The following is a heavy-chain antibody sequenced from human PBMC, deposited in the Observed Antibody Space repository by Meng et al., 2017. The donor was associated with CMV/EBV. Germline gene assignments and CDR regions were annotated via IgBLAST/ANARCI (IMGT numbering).Heavy chain of an antibody. CDR1: GGSISSSSYY. V-gene: IGHV4-39*01. J-gene: IGHJ6*02. Sequence: GPLRLSCTVSGGSISSSSYYWGWIRQPPGKGLEWIGSIYYSGSTYYNPSLKSRVTISVDTSKNQFSLKLSSVTAADTAVYYCARAYGQYYYYYYGMDVWGQGTTVTVSS. D-gene: IGHD3-10*01. CDR2: IYYSGST. CDR3: ARAYGQYYYYYYGMDV.